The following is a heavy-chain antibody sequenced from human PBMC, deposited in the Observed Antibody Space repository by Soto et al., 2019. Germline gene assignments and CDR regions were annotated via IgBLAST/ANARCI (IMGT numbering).Heavy chain of an antibody. V-gene: IGHV3-7*01. CDR1: GFTFSSYW. CDR3: ASWLKTSGWYVLLEGSFDD. D-gene: IGHD6-19*01. CDR2: IKQDGSAK. Sequence: GSLRLSCAASGFTFSSYWMTWVRQAPGKGLEWVANIKQDGSAKYYVDSVKGRFTISRDNAKNSLYLQMNSLRAEDTAVYYCASWLKTSGWYVLLEGSFDDWGQGTLVTVSS. J-gene: IGHJ4*02.